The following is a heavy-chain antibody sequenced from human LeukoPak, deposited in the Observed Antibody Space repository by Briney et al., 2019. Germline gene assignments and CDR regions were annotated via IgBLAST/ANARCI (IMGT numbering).Heavy chain of an antibody. CDR1: GASVRNYY. D-gene: IGHD5-12*01. J-gene: IGHJ4*02. CDR2: FSYSGST. CDR3: ARGPLDSGYTYFDY. Sequence: SETLSLTCTVSGASVRNYYWSWIRQPPGKGLEWIGYFSYSGSTNYNPSLKSRVTISVDTSKNQFSLKLSSVTAADTAVYYCARGPLDSGYTYFDYWGQGTLVSVAS. V-gene: IGHV4-59*02.